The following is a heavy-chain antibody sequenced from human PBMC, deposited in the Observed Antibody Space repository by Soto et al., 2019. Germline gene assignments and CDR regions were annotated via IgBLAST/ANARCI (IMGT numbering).Heavy chain of an antibody. J-gene: IGHJ4*02. D-gene: IGHD3-10*01. CDR1: GFTFSSYW. CDR2: IKQDGSEK. CDR3: ARIRSLVLLWFGEFDY. V-gene: IGHV3-7*01. Sequence: GGSLRLSCAASGFTFSSYWMSWVRQAPGKGLEWVANIKQDGSEKYYVVSVKGRFTISRDNAKNSLYLQMNSLRAEDTAVYYCARIRSLVLLWFGEFDYWGQGTLVTVSS.